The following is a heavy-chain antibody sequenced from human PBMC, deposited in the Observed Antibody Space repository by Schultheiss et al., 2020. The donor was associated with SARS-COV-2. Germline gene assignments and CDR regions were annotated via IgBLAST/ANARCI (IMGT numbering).Heavy chain of an antibody. CDR2: ISGSGGST. J-gene: IGHJ5*02. CDR1: GFTVSSNY. D-gene: IGHD3-16*02. CDR3: AKEDYVWGSYRYPYNWFDP. Sequence: GGSLRLSCAASGFTVSSNYMSWVRQAPGKGLEWVSAISGSGGSTYYADSVKGRFTISRDNSKNTLYLQMNSLRAEDTAVYYCAKEDYVWGSYRYPYNWFDPWGQGTLVTVSS. V-gene: IGHV3-23*01.